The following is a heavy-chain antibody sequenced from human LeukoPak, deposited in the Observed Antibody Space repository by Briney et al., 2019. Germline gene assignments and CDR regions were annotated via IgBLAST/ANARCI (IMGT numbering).Heavy chain of an antibody. Sequence: ASVKVSCKGSGYDFTVYYMHWVRQAPGQGLEWMGWMDPKSGDTVYAPKFQGRVSMTRDTSITTAYMELSSLTFDDSAMYYCATKGGLTPNTLAMWGHGTMVTLSS. J-gene: IGHJ3*01. CDR3: ATKGGLTPNTLAM. CDR1: GYDFTVYY. V-gene: IGHV1-2*02. D-gene: IGHD2-15*01. CDR2: MDPKSGDT.